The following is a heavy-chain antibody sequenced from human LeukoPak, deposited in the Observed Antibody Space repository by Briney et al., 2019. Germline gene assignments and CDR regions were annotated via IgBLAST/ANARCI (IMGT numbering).Heavy chain of an antibody. CDR1: GGTFSSYA. CDR2: IIPIFGTA. D-gene: IGHD6-6*01. CDR3: ARVMGSIAALRAFDI. V-gene: IGHV1-69*13. Sequence: PAASVKVSCKASGGTFSSYAISWVRQAPGQGLEWMGGIIPIFGTANYAQKFQGRVTITADESTSTAYMELSSLRSEDTAVYYCARVMGSIAALRAFDIWGQGTMVTVSS. J-gene: IGHJ3*02.